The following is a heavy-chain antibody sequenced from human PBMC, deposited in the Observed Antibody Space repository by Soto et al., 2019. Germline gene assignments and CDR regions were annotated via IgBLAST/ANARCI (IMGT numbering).Heavy chain of an antibody. CDR3: ARGGPDLATIEIFAY. Sequence: SCKASGYTFNNYYMHWERQAPGQGLEWMGVIHYSGATPTYAQKFQGRVTMARDTSTSTVYVELSSLTSEDTAVYYCARGGPDLATIEIFAYWGQGTLVTGSS. D-gene: IGHD3-16*01. CDR2: IHYSGATP. CDR1: GYTFNNYY. J-gene: IGHJ4*02. V-gene: IGHV1-46*02.